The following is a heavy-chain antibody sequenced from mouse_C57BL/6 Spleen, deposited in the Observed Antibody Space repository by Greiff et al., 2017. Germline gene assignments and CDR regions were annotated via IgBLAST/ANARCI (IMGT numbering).Heavy chain of an antibody. CDR1: GYSFTGYY. Sequence: VQLQQSGPELVKPGASVKISCKASGYSFTGYYMNWVKQSPEKSLEWIGEINPSTGGTTYNQKFKAKATLTVDKSSSTAYMQLKSQTSEDSAVYYCARERITGYFDVWGTGTTVTVSS. J-gene: IGHJ1*03. V-gene: IGHV1-42*01. CDR3: ARERITGYFDV. CDR2: INPSTGGT.